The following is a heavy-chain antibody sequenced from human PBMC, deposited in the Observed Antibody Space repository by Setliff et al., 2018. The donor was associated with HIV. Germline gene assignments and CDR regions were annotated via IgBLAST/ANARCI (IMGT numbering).Heavy chain of an antibody. CDR1: XXTLSXLS. CDR2: XNPEEGKT. V-gene: IGHV1-24*01. D-gene: IGHD3-10*01. J-gene: IGHJ2*01. CDR3: AASISSRHYYGSAL. Sequence: ASVKVSCKISXXTLSXLSMHWVRQAPXKGLEWXXXXNPEEGKTIYAQKFQGXXXXTEDTSTXXAFMDLNNLRSEDTAVYYCAASISSRHYYGSALWGRGT.